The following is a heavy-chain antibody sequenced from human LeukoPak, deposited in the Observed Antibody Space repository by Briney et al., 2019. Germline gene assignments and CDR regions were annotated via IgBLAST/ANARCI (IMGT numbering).Heavy chain of an antibody. V-gene: IGHV1-2*02. Sequence: GASVKVSCKASKYTFTDYYIHWVRQAPGQGLEWMGWINPNSGGTNYAQKFQGRVTMTRDTSISTAYMELSRLRSDDTAVYYCARVSSDYGSAWDWFDPWGQGTLVTVSS. D-gene: IGHD4-17*01. CDR1: KYTFTDYY. J-gene: IGHJ5*02. CDR3: ARVSSDYGSAWDWFDP. CDR2: INPNSGGT.